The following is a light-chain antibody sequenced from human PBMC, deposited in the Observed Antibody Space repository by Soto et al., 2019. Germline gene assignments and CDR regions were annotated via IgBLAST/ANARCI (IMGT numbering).Light chain of an antibody. CDR2: EGS. CDR3: CSYAGSSTV. J-gene: IGLJ2*01. Sequence: QSVLTQPASVSGSPGQSITISCTGTSSDVGSYNLVSWYQQHPGKAPKLMIYEGSTRPSGVSNRFSGSKSGNTASLTISGLQAEDEADYYCCSYAGSSTVFGGGTKLTVL. CDR1: SSDVGSYNL. V-gene: IGLV2-23*01.